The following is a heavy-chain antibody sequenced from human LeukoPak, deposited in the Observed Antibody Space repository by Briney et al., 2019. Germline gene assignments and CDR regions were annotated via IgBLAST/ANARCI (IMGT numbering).Heavy chain of an antibody. Sequence: ASVSVSCTASGGTFSSYAINWVRQAPGQGLEWMGWMNTNSGNTGYAQKFQGIVTMTSTTSISTAYMELSSLRSEDTAVYYCARDMYSSSSYYYYYYYGMDVWGQGTTVTVSS. CDR2: MNTNSGNT. CDR1: GGTFSSYA. J-gene: IGHJ6*02. V-gene: IGHV1-8*02. CDR3: ARDMYSSSSYYYYYYYGMDV. D-gene: IGHD6-6*01.